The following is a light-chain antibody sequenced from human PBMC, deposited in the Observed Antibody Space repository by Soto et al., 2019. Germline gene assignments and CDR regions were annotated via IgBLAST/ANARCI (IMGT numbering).Light chain of an antibody. CDR3: GTWDSNYYV. J-gene: IGLJ1*01. CDR2: DNN. V-gene: IGLV1-51*01. CDR1: SSNIGNNY. Sequence: QSVLTQPPSVSAAPGQKVTISCSGSSSNIGNNYVSWYQQLPGTAPKVLIYDNNKRPSGIPDRFSGSKSGTSATLGITGLQTGDEADYYCGTWDSNYYVFGTGTKVTVL.